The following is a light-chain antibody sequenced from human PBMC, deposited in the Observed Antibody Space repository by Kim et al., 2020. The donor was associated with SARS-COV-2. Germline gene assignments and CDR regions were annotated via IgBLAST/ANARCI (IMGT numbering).Light chain of an antibody. CDR3: QQYATYPYT. CDR2: DAS. J-gene: IGKJ2*01. CDR1: QGINHY. Sequence: SASGGDRVTITCRASQGINHYLAWFQQKAGEAPKSLIYDASSLHSGVPSKFSGSGSGTDFTLTISSLQPEDFATYYCQQYATYPYTFGQGTKLEI. V-gene: IGKV1-16*02.